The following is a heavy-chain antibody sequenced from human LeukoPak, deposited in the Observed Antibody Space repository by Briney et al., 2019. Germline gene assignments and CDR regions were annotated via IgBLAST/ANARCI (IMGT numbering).Heavy chain of an antibody. V-gene: IGHV3-30*03. CDR1: GFTFSSYG. J-gene: IGHJ3*02. CDR2: ISYDGSNK. Sequence: GGSLRLSCAASGFTFSSYGMHWVRQAPGKGLEWVAVISYDGSNKDYADSVKGRFTISRDNSKNTLYLQMNSLRAEDTAVYYCARDHYSDIWGQGTMVTVSS. D-gene: IGHD3-10*01. CDR3: ARDHYSDI.